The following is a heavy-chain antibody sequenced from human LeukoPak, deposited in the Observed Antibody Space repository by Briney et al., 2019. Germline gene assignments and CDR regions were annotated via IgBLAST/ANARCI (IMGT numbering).Heavy chain of an antibody. CDR3: ARDGWLDY. V-gene: IGHV3-21*01. CDR2: IRSSSSYI. J-gene: IGHJ4*02. D-gene: IGHD5-24*01. CDR1: GFTFSSYT. Sequence: GGSLRLSCAASGFTFSSYTMNGVRQAPGKGLEWVSSIRSSSSYIYYADSVKGRFTISRDNAKNSLYLQMNSLRAEDTAVYYCARDGWLDYWGQGTLVTVSS.